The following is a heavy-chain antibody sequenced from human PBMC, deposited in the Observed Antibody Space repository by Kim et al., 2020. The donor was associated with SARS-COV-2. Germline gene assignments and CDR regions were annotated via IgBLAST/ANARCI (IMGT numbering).Heavy chain of an antibody. CDR2: IYYSGST. J-gene: IGHJ4*02. V-gene: IGHV4-28*01. Sequence: SETLSLTCAVSGYSISSSNWWGWIRQPPGKGLEWIGYIYYSGSTYYNPSLKSRVTMSVDTSKNQFSLKLSSVTAVDTAVYYCARMGGTYSGSYYLGVLDPYYFDYWGQGTLVTVSS. D-gene: IGHD1-26*01. CDR3: ARMGGTYSGSYYLGVLDPYYFDY. CDR1: GYSISSSNW.